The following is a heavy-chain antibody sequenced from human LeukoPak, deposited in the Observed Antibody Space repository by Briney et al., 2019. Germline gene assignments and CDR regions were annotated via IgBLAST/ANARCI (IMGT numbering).Heavy chain of an antibody. V-gene: IGHV3-66*02. CDR2: IYSGGST. CDR1: GFTVSSNY. Sequence: PGGSLTLSRAASGFTVSSNYMSWVRQPPGKGLEWVSFIYSGGSTYYADSLKGRFTISRDNSKNTLYLQMNRLRAEDTAVYYCTVHNTGKIDYGGEGTLVTVSS. J-gene: IGHJ4*02. D-gene: IGHD1-26*01. CDR3: TVHNTGKIDY.